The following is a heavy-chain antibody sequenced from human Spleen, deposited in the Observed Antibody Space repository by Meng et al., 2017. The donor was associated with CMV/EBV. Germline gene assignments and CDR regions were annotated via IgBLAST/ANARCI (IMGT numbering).Heavy chain of an antibody. CDR2: ISSSGSTI. CDR1: GFTFSSYE. Sequence: GGSLRLSCAASGFTFSSYEMNWVRQAPGKGLEWVSYISSSGSTIYYADSVKGRFTISRDNAKNSLYLQMNSLRAEDTAVYYCARDEGGIVGAPIITQTLYYYYGMDVWGQGTTVTVSS. D-gene: IGHD1-26*01. J-gene: IGHJ6*02. CDR3: ARDEGGIVGAPIITQTLYYYYGMDV. V-gene: IGHV3-48*03.